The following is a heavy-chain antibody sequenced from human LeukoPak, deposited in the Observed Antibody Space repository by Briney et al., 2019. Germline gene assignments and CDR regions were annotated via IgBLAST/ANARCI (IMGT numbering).Heavy chain of an antibody. Sequence: PSETLSLTCAVYGGSFSGYYWSWIRQPPGKGLEWIGEINHSGSTNHNPSLKSRVTISVDTSKNQFSLKLSSVTAADTAVYYCARDLYYYGSGSYYTRYYYYGMDVWGQGTTVTVSS. D-gene: IGHD3-10*01. V-gene: IGHV4-34*01. CDR1: GGSFSGYY. CDR3: ARDLYYYGSGSYYTRYYYYGMDV. CDR2: INHSGST. J-gene: IGHJ6*02.